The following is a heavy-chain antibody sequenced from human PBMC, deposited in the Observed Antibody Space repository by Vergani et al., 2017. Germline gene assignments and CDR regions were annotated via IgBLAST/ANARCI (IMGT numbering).Heavy chain of an antibody. V-gene: IGHV3-23*01. CDR2: ISGSGGSP. Sequence: EVQLLESGGGLVQPGGSLRLSCAASGFTFSSYAMSWVRQAPGKGLEWVSAISGSGGSPYYADSVKGRFTISRDNSKNTLYLQMNSLRAEDTAVYYCASSAQVEMATIAAVGAFDIWGQGTMVTVSS. D-gene: IGHD5-24*01. CDR1: GFTFSSYA. J-gene: IGHJ3*02. CDR3: ASSAQVEMATIAAVGAFDI.